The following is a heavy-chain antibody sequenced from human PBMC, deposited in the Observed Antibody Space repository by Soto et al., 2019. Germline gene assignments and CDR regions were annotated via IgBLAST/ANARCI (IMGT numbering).Heavy chain of an antibody. Sequence: GGSLRLSCAASGFSFSTHAMSWVRQAPGKGLEWVSAINCCGGSTYYADSVKGRFTISRDDSKNTLYLQMNSLRAEDTAVYYCAKTHYDVLDYWGQGTLVTV. V-gene: IGHV3-23*01. CDR1: GFSFSTHA. CDR2: INCCGGST. J-gene: IGHJ4*02. D-gene: IGHD3-3*01. CDR3: AKTHYDVLDY.